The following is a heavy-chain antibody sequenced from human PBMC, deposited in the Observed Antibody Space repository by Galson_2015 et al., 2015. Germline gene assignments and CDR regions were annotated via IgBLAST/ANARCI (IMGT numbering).Heavy chain of an antibody. V-gene: IGHV3-23*01. D-gene: IGHD4/OR15-4a*01. Sequence: SLRLSCAASGFTFSRYAMNWVRQAPGKGLEWVSVISDSGGTTYYADSVKGRFTISRDNSKNTVYLQMNSLRAEDTALYYCAKDRAFSEDYNDYWGQGTLVTVSS. CDR2: ISDSGGTT. J-gene: IGHJ4*02. CDR3: AKDRAFSEDYNDY. CDR1: GFTFSRYA.